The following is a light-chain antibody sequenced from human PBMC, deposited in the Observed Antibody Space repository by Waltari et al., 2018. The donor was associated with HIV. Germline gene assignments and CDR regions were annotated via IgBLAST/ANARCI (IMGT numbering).Light chain of an antibody. Sequence: QSVLTQEPSASGTPGQRVPISCSGTNSTIGSNFAYCYQQVPGGAPKLLIYRNNQRASGVPERFSGSKSVTSASLAISGLRSEDEADYYCAAWDDSLSGLVFGGRTKLTVL. J-gene: IGLJ2*01. CDR2: RNN. CDR3: AAWDDSLSGLV. V-gene: IGLV1-47*01. CDR1: NSTIGSNF.